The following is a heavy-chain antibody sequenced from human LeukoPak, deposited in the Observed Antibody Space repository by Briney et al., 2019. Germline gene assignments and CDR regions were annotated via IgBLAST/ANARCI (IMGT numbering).Heavy chain of an antibody. Sequence: SETLSLTCTVSGGSISSGGYYWSWIRQHPGKGLEWIGYIYYSGSTYYNPSLKSRVTISVDTSKNQFSLKLSSVTAADTAVYYCARDADGGYCSGGSCLIWGQGTLVTVSS. CDR3: ARDADGGYCSGGSCLI. CDR1: GGSISSGGYY. CDR2: IYYSGST. J-gene: IGHJ4*02. V-gene: IGHV4-31*03. D-gene: IGHD2-15*01.